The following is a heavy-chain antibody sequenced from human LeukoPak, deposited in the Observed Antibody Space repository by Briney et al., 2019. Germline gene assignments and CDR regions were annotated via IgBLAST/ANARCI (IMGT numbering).Heavy chain of an antibody. V-gene: IGHV4-59*12. CDR1: GGSISPYY. CDR2: IYYSGST. D-gene: IGHD4-17*01. CDR3: ASIQTVTRAGFDY. J-gene: IGHJ4*02. Sequence: SETLSLTCTVSGGSISPYYWSWIRQPPGKGLEWIGYIYYSGSTNYNPSLKSRVTISVDTSKNQFSLRLSSVTAADTAVYYCASIQTVTRAGFDYWGQGTLVTVSS.